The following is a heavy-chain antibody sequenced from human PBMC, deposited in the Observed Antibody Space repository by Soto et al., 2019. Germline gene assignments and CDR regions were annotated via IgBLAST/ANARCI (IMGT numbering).Heavy chain of an antibody. J-gene: IGHJ5*02. V-gene: IGHV4-39*01. CDR2: IHYRGDP. CDR1: GASISTNHHN. D-gene: IGHD3-9*01. CDR3: ARLPTGYPNWFDP. Sequence: QVPLQGSGAGLVRPSETLSLTCTVSGASISTNHHNWAWVRQPPGKGLEGMGNIHYRGDPYYNPSLGSRLSMSVDTSKTQFSLKLTSVTAADTAVYYCARLPTGYPNWFDPWGQGTLVTVSS.